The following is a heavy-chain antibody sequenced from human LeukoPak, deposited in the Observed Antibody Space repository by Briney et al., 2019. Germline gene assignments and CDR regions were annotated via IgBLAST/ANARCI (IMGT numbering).Heavy chain of an antibody. J-gene: IGHJ4*02. Sequence: GGSLRLSCAASGFTFDDYAMHWVRQAPGKGLEWVSGISWNSGSIGYADSVKGRFTISRDNAQNSLYLQMNSLRAEDTAVYYCARVRSWEDYWGQGTLVTVSS. CDR3: ARVRSWEDY. CDR2: ISWNSGSI. D-gene: IGHD1-26*01. V-gene: IGHV3-9*01. CDR1: GFTFDDYA.